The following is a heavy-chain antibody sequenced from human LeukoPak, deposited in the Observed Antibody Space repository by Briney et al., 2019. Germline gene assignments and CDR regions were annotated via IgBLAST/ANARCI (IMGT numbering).Heavy chain of an antibody. D-gene: IGHD3-9*01. CDR3: AKVRYFGPSAFDI. J-gene: IGHJ3*02. CDR1: GFTFSSYG. Sequence: GGSLRLSCAASGFTFSSYGMHWVSQAPGKGLEWVAVIWYDGSNKYYADSVKGRFTISRDNSKNTLYLQMNSLRAEDTAVYYCAKVRYFGPSAFDIWGQGTMVTVSS. V-gene: IGHV3-30*02. CDR2: IWYDGSNK.